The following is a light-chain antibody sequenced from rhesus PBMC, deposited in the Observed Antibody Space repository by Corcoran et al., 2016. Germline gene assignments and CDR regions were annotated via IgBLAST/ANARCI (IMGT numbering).Light chain of an antibody. CDR1: QSVGSY. CDR2: GAS. V-gene: IGKV3-24*04. Sequence: ETVVTQSPATLSLSPGERAILSCRASQSVGSYLAWYQQKPGKAQRLLIYGASSRGTGIPDRCRCSRSGTDFTLTISRLGPEDVGVYYCQQSSNLLTFGGGTKVEIK. J-gene: IGKJ4*01. CDR3: QQSSNLLT.